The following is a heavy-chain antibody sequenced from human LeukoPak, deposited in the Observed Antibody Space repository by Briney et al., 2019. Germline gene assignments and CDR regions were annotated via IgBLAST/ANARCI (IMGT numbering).Heavy chain of an antibody. CDR3: ARENPHRQLDVYYYMDV. V-gene: IGHV1-69*05. CDR1: GGTLRSFG. J-gene: IGHJ6*03. Sequence: SVKVSCKASGGTLRSFGITWVRQAPGQGPEWMGGITPVFGTASYAQKFQGRLTIVTDDSRSTAYMELTRLTSNDTAVYYCARENPHRQLDVYYYMDVWGTETTVIVS. CDR2: ITPVFGTA. D-gene: IGHD6-6*01.